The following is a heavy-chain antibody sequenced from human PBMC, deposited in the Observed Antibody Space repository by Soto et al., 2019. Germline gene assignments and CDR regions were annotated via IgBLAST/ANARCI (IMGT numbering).Heavy chain of an antibody. D-gene: IGHD1-7*01. CDR2: INHSGST. V-gene: IGHV4-34*01. CDR1: GGSFSGYY. CDR3: ARRRMNWNYGQLGFDP. J-gene: IGHJ5*02. Sequence: SETLSLTCAVYGGSFSGYYWSWIRQPPGKGLEWIGEINHSGSTNYNPSLKSRVTISVDTSKNQFSLKLSSVTAADTAVYYCARRRMNWNYGQLGFDPWGQGTLVTVSS.